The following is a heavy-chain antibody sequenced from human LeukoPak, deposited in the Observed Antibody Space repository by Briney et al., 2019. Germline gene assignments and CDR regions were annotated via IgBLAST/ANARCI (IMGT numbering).Heavy chain of an antibody. CDR1: GFTFSIYA. Sequence: GGSLRLSCAASGFTFSIYAMAWVRQAPGKGLEWVSSISGSGTSTYYADSVKGRFTISRDNSKNTLYLQMISLRAEDTGIYYCAKDPGAGVAPTKLDYWGQGTLVTVSS. J-gene: IGHJ4*02. CDR3: AKDPGAGVAPTKLDY. V-gene: IGHV3-23*01. CDR2: ISGSGTST. D-gene: IGHD5-24*01.